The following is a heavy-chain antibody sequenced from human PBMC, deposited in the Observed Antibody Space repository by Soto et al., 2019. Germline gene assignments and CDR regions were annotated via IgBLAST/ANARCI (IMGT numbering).Heavy chain of an antibody. CDR2: INHSGST. CDR1: GGSFSGYY. J-gene: IGHJ5*02. V-gene: IGHV4-34*01. CDR3: ARGSRQGYCSGGSCYRGWFDA. D-gene: IGHD2-15*01. Sequence: QVQLQQWGAGLLKPSETLSLTCAVYGGSFSGYYWSWIRQPPGKGLEWIGEINHSGSTNYNPSLKSRVSISVETSKNQFSLKLSSVTAADTAVYYCARGSRQGYCSGGSCYRGWFDAWGQGTLVTVSS.